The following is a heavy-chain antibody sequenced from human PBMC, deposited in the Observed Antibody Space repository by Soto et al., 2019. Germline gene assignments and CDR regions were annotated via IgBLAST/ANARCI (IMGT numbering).Heavy chain of an antibody. CDR2: ISSSSAYI. J-gene: IGHJ4*02. Sequence: EVHLVEAGGGLVKPGESLTLSCAASGFTFGSFTLNWVRQAPGKGLEGVSSISSSSAYIYYAESVKGRFTISRDNARSTLYLQMNSLRLDDTAVYVCARDGLTFGGDWGQGTLVAVSS. CDR3: ARDGLTFGGD. CDR1: GFTFGSFT. V-gene: IGHV3-21*06. D-gene: IGHD3-16*01.